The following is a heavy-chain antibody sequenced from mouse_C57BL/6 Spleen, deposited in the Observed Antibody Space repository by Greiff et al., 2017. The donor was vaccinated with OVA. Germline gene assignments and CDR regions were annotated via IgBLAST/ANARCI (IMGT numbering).Heavy chain of an antibody. J-gene: IGHJ2*01. Sequence: VQLQQSGPELVKPGASVKISCKASGYTFTDYYMNWVKQSHGKSLEWIGDINPNNGGTSYNQKFKGKATLTVDKSSSTAYMELRSLTSEDSAVYYCARRGGRSSHYFDYWGQGTTLTVSS. V-gene: IGHV1-26*01. CDR2: INPNNGGT. CDR1: GYTFTDYY. CDR3: ARRGGRSSHYFDY. D-gene: IGHD1-1*01.